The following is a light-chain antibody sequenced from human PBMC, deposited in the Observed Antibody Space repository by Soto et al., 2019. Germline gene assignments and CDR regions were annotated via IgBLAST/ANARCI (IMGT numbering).Light chain of an antibody. J-gene: IGKJ1*01. V-gene: IGKV1-5*01. Sequence: DIQMTQSPSSLSASVEDRVIITCRASQTISSWLAWYQQKPGKAPKLLIYDASSLESGVPSRFSGSGSGTEFTLTISSLQPDDFATYYCQQYNSYPWTFGQGTKVDI. CDR1: QTISSW. CDR3: QQYNSYPWT. CDR2: DAS.